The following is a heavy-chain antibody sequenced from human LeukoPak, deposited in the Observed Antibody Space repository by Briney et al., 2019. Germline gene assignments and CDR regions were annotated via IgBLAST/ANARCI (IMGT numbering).Heavy chain of an antibody. Sequence: GGSLRLSCAASGFTFNTYWMTWVRQAPGKGLECVANIKQDGSQKYYLDSVKGRFTISRDNAKNSVHLQMNSLRVEDTSLYYCARVQDGANWWTAFDIWGHGTMVTVSS. CDR3: ARVQDGANWWTAFDI. J-gene: IGHJ3*02. D-gene: IGHD4/OR15-4a*01. V-gene: IGHV3-7*01. CDR1: GFTFNTYW. CDR2: IKQDGSQK.